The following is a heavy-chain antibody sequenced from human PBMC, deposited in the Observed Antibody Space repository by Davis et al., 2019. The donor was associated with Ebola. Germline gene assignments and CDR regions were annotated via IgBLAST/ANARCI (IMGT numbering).Heavy chain of an antibody. V-gene: IGHV3-13*05. D-gene: IGHD6-19*01. J-gene: IGHJ2*01. Sequence: GESLKISCAASGFTFSSYGMHWVRQATGKGLEWVSAIGTAGDPYYPGSVKGRFTISRENAKNSLYLQMNSLRAGDTAVYYCARVAVAARYWYFDLWGRGTLVTVSS. CDR1: GFTFSSYG. CDR2: IGTAGDP. CDR3: ARVAVAARYWYFDL.